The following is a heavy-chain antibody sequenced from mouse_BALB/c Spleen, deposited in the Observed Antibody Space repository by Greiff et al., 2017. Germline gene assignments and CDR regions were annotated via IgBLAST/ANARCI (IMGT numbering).Heavy chain of an antibody. V-gene: IGHV5-17*02. J-gene: IGHJ3*01. CDR3: AGYCNDTSWFAD. CDR1: GFTFSSFG. Sequence: VQLKESGPGLVQPGGSRKLSCTASGFTFSSFGMHWVRQAPEKGLEWVEYICSGSGTIYYADTVKGRSTIARDNPKNTLYLQMSMLRSEATAIYYCAGYCNDTSWFADWGQGTLVTVSA. D-gene: IGHD5-1-1*01. CDR2: ICSGSGTI.